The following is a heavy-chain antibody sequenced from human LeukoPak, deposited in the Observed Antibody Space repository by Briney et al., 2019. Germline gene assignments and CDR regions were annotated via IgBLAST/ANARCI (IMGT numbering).Heavy chain of an antibody. CDR2: ISAYNGNT. CDR3: AREPAFEPLFDY. Sequence: ASVKVSCKASGYTFTSYDINWVRQAPGQGLEWMGRISAYNGNTNYAQKLQGRVTMTTDTSTSTVYMELRSLRSDDTAVYYCAREPAFEPLFDYWGQGTLVTVSS. J-gene: IGHJ4*02. V-gene: IGHV1-18*01. CDR1: GYTFTSYD. D-gene: IGHD1-14*01.